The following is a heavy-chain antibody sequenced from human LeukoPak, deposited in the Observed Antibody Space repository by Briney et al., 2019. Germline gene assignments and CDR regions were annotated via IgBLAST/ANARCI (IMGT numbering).Heavy chain of an antibody. J-gene: IGHJ3*02. Sequence: ASVKVSCKASGYTFTGYYMHWVRQAPGHGREWMGWINPNSGGTNYAQKFQGRVTMTRDTSISTAYMELSRLRSDDTAVYYCARSYGGDAFDIWGQGTMVTVSS. CDR2: INPNSGGT. V-gene: IGHV1-2*02. CDR3: ARSYGGDAFDI. D-gene: IGHD4-17*01. CDR1: GYTFTGYY.